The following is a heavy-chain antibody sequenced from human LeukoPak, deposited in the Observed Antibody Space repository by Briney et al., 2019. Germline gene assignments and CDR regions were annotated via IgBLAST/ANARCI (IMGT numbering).Heavy chain of an antibody. Sequence: PSETLSLTCTVSGGTISSYYWSWIRQPAGKGLEWIGRIYTSGSTNYNPSLKSRVTMSVDTSKSQFSLKLSSVTAADTAVYYCARSLGYSYASGGYYFDYWGQGTLVTVSS. CDR2: IYTSGST. D-gene: IGHD5-18*01. J-gene: IGHJ4*02. V-gene: IGHV4-4*07. CDR3: ARSLGYSYASGGYYFDY. CDR1: GGTISSYY.